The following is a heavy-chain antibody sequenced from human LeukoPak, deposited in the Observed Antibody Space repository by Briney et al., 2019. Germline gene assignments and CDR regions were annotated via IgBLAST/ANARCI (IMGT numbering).Heavy chain of an antibody. CDR2: IRHDGSNT. V-gene: IGHV3-30*12. CDR1: GFTFSTYA. D-gene: IGHD2-2*01. J-gene: IGHJ4*02. Sequence: PGGSLRLSCAASGFTFSTYAMHWVRQAPGKGLEWVAVIRHDGSNTDYSDSVKGRFTISRDNAKNSLYLQMNSLRAEDTAVYYCARDDPGIVVVPAAMIDYWGQGTLVTVSS. CDR3: ARDDPGIVVVPAAMIDY.